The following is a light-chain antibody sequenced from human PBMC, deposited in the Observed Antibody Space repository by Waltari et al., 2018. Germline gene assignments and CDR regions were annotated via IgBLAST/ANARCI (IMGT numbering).Light chain of an antibody. CDR3: AAWDDSLSGPV. J-gene: IGLJ2*01. CDR1: CPTLGSNS. CDR2: RNN. V-gene: IGLV1-47*01. Sequence: QSVLTQPPSASGTPGPRAAISCSGSCPTLGSNSAYRYPQPPGTAPKLLSYRNNQRPSGAHDRFSGAKSGTSASLAISGLRSEDEADYYCAAWDDSLSGPVFGGGTKLTVL.